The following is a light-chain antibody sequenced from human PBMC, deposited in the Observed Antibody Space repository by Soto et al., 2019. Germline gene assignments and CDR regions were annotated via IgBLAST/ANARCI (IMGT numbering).Light chain of an antibody. J-gene: IGKJ3*01. V-gene: IGKV3-20*01. CDR2: GAS. Sequence: EIVLTQSPGPLSLSPGEIATLSCRSSQTLSNNFLVWYQHKPGQAPRLLIYGASIMATGIPDRFSGSGSGTGFTLNIMRLETDDFALYYCQHYGCSPFTSGPGTSVDVK. CDR3: QHYGCSPFT. CDR1: QTLSNNF.